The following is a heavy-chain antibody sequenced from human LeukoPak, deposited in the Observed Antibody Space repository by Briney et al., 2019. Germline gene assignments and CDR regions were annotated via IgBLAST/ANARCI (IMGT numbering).Heavy chain of an antibody. CDR1: GFAFSSYE. J-gene: IGHJ4*02. V-gene: IGHV3-48*03. CDR3: ASVGLGDREWSIDY. Sequence: PGGSLRLSCAASGFAFSSYEMNWVRQAPGKGLEWVSYISGGGETMYYADSVKGRFTISRDNAKKSLYLQMNTLRAEDTAVYYCASVGLGDREWSIDYWGQGTLVTVSS. CDR2: ISGGGETM. D-gene: IGHD3-3*01.